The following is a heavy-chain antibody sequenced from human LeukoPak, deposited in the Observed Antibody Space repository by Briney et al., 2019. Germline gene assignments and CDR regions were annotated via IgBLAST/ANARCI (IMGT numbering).Heavy chain of an antibody. CDR3: ARDLNVLRYFDWLLGEAFDI. CDR1: GYTFTSYG. J-gene: IGHJ3*02. V-gene: IGHV1-18*01. CDR2: ISAYNGNT. Sequence: ASVKVSCKASGYTFTSYGISWVRQAPGQGLEWMGWISAYNGNTNYAQKLQGRVTMTTDTSTSTAYMELRSLRSDDTAVYYCARDLNVLRYFDWLLGEAFDIWGQGTMVTVSS. D-gene: IGHD3-9*01.